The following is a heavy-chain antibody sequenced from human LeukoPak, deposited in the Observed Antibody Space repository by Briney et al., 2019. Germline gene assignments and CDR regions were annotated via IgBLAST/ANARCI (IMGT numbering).Heavy chain of an antibody. CDR1: GFTFSNYW. D-gene: IGHD7-27*01. V-gene: IGHV3-7*03. CDR3: ARDGDR. CDR2: IDQGGNEK. J-gene: IGHJ4*02. Sequence: PGGSLRLSCAASGFTFSNYWMSWVRQAPGKGLEWVANIDQGGNEKYYVDSVEGRFTISRDNAKNSLYLQMNSLRVEDTAVYYCARDGDRWGQGTLVTVSS.